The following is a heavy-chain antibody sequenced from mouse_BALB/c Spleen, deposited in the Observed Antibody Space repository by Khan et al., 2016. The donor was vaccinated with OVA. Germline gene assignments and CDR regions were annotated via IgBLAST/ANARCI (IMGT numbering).Heavy chain of an antibody. CDR3: ARLGYDEAYFDY. V-gene: IGHV5-9-3*01. CDR1: GFTFSYYA. J-gene: IGHJ2*01. Sequence: EVELVESGGGLVKPGGSLTLSCAASGFTFSYYAVSWVRQTPEKRLEWVATISSAGSYTYYPDSVKGRFIISRDNAKNSLYLQMYSLRSEDTAMYYCARLGYDEAYFDYWRQGTTLTVSS. CDR2: ISSAGSYT. D-gene: IGHD2-14*01.